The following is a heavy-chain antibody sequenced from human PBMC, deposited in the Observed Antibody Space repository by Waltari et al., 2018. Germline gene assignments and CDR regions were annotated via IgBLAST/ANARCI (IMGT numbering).Heavy chain of an antibody. CDR1: GGSISSGGYY. V-gene: IGHV4-31*01. J-gene: IGHJ5*02. D-gene: IGHD3-10*01. CDR3: ARASSNYYGSGRGFDP. Sequence: QVQLQESGPGLVKPSQTLSLTCTVSGGSISSGGYYWSWIRQHPGKGLEWIGYIYYSGSTYYNQSLKSLVTISVDTSKNQFSLKLSSVTAADTAVYDCARASSNYYGSGRGFDPWGQGTLVTVSS. CDR2: IYYSGST.